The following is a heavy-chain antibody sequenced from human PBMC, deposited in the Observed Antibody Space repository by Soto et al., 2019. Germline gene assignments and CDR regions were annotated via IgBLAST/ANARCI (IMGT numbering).Heavy chain of an antibody. D-gene: IGHD5-18*01. CDR2: IWYDGSNK. CDR3: ASGAGWLQGYFDY. CDR1: GFTFSSYG. Sequence: GGSLRLSCAASGFTFSSYGMHWVRQAPGKGLEWVAVIWYDGSNKYYADSVKGRFTISRDNSKNTLYLQMNSLRAEDTAVYYCASGAGWLQGYFDYWGQGTLVTVSS. J-gene: IGHJ4*02. V-gene: IGHV3-33*01.